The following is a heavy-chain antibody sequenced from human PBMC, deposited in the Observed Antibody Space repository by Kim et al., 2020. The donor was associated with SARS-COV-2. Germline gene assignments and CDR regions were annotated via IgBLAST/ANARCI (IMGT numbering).Heavy chain of an antibody. Sequence: GGSLRLSCAASGFTFSSFAMSWVRQAPGRGLEWVSATSGSGGITYYADSVKGRFTISRDNSKNTLYLQMNSLRAEDTAVYYCARRRAIVVVPAANPPPVVNYGMDVWGQGTTVTVSS. CDR1: GFTFSSFA. D-gene: IGHD2-2*01. CDR2: TSGSGGIT. V-gene: IGHV3-23*01. J-gene: IGHJ6*02. CDR3: ARRRAIVVVPAANPPPVVNYGMDV.